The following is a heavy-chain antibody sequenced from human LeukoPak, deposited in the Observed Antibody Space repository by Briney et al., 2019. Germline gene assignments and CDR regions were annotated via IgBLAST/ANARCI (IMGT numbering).Heavy chain of an antibody. CDR3: AKDRNYGHYDY. CDR1: GFTFGGGW. Sequence: PGGSLRLSCAASGFTFGGGWMTWVRQAPGERLEWVANIKQDGSDIYYVDSVKGRFTISRDNAKNSVYLQMNSLRAEDTAVYYCAKDRNYGHYDYWGQGTLVTVSS. CDR2: IKQDGSDI. D-gene: IGHD3-10*01. V-gene: IGHV3-7*03. J-gene: IGHJ4*02.